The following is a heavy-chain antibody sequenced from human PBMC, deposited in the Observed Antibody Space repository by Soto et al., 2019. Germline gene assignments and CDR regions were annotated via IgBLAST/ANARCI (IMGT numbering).Heavy chain of an antibody. CDR3: ARSQHSSSLPVFDY. D-gene: IGHD6-13*01. CDR2: ISSGSDYI. CDR1: GFTFSSYT. V-gene: IGHV3-21*01. Sequence: GGSLRLSCAASGFTFSSYTINWVRQAPGKGLEWVSSISSGSDYIYYADSVKGRFTISRHNAKNSVYLQMNSLRAEDTALYYCARSQHSSSLPVFDYWGQRTLVTVSS. J-gene: IGHJ4*02.